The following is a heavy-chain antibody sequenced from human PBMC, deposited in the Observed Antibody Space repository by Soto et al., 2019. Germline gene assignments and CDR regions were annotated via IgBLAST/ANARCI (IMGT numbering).Heavy chain of an antibody. CDR3: AKDQTPVIMYYYYYPMDV. Sequence: QVQLVESGGGVVQPGRSLRLSCAASGFTFSSYGMHWVRQAPGKGLEWVAVMSYDGGHKYYADSVKGRFTISRDNSKNTLYLQMNSLRVEDTAVYYCAKDQTPVIMYYYYYPMDVWGQGTTVTVSS. J-gene: IGHJ6*02. V-gene: IGHV3-30*18. CDR1: GFTFSSYG. CDR2: MSYDGGHK. D-gene: IGHD2-21*01.